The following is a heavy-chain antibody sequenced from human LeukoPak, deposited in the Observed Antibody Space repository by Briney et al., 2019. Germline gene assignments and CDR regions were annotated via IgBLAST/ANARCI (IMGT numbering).Heavy chain of an antibody. J-gene: IGHJ4*02. CDR1: GYTFTSYG. CDR3: ARGGITIFGVDQEYYSDY. V-gene: IGHV1-18*01. D-gene: IGHD3-3*01. Sequence: ASVKVSCKASGYTFTSYGISWVRQAPGQGLEWMGWISAYNGNTNYAQKLQGRVTMTTDTSTSTAYMELRSLRSDDTAVYYCARGGITIFGVDQEYYSDYWGQGTLVTVSS. CDR2: ISAYNGNT.